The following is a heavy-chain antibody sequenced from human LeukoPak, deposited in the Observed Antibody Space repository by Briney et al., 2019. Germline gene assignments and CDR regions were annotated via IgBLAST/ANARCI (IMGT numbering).Heavy chain of an antibody. CDR3: ARDKRDIVVVPAQPTGMDV. CDR2: IYTSGST. J-gene: IGHJ6*02. Sequence: SQTLSLTCTVSGGSISSYYWSWIRQPAGKGLEWIGPIYTSGSTNYNPSLKSRVTMSVDTSKNQFSLKLSSVTAADTAVYYCARDKRDIVVVPAQPTGMDVWGQGTTVTVSS. CDR1: GGSISSYY. D-gene: IGHD2-2*01. V-gene: IGHV4-4*07.